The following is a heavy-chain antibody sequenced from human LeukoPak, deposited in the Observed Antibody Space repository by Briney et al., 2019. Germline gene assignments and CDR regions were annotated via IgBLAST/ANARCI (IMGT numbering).Heavy chain of an antibody. Sequence: GGALGLSCAAPGFSFSSNWIDWVRQAPGKGLEWVAHIKRDGSQKYYLDYVKGRFTISSDNAKYSLYLQMNSLRVEDTAVYYCARLGLEVGGPNWFDPWGQGTLVTVSS. CDR3: ARLGLEVGGPNWFDP. D-gene: IGHD1-1*01. CDR2: IKRDGSQK. V-gene: IGHV3-7*01. J-gene: IGHJ5*02. CDR1: GFSFSSNW.